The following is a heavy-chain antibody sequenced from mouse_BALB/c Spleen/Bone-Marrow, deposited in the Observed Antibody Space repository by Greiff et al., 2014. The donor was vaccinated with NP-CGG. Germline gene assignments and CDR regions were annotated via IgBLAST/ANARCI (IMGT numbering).Heavy chain of an antibody. CDR2: INPSTGYT. V-gene: IGHV1-7*01. CDR3: AREYYGISGYFDV. D-gene: IGHD1-1*01. J-gene: IGHJ1*01. CDR1: GYTFTSYW. Sequence: QVQLQQSGAELAKPGASVKMSCKASGYTFTSYWMHWVKQRPGQGLEWIGYINPSTGYTEYKQKFKYKATVTADKSSSTAYMQLNSMTSEYSAVSDYAREYYGISGYFDVWGPGTTVTVSS.